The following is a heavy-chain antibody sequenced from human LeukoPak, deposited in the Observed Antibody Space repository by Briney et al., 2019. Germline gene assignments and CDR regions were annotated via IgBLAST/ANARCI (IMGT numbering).Heavy chain of an antibody. J-gene: IGHJ3*02. V-gene: IGHV3-30*04. D-gene: IGHD2-15*01. Sequence: GGSLRLSCAASGFTFSSYAMHWVRQAPGKGLEWVAVISYDGSNKYYADSVKGRFTISRDNSKNTLYLQMNSLRAEDTAVYYCARHEVDCSGGSCYYMGLGNAFDIWGQGTMVTVSS. CDR1: GFTFSSYA. CDR2: ISYDGSNK. CDR3: ARHEVDCSGGSCYYMGLGNAFDI.